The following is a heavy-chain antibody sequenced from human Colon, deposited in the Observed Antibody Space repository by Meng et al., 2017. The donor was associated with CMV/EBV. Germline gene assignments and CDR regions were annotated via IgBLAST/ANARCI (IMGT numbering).Heavy chain of an antibody. CDR1: GGSISSYY. CDR3: ARDPYNFWSGAPF. Sequence: GSLRLSCTVSGGSISSYYWSWIRQSPGTGLEWIGHIYHTGITNYNPSLKSRATISIDTSKNQHSLKLSSVTAADTAVYYCARDPYNFWSGAPFWGQGTLVTVSS. D-gene: IGHD3-3*01. CDR2: IYHTGIT. J-gene: IGHJ4*02. V-gene: IGHV4-59*01.